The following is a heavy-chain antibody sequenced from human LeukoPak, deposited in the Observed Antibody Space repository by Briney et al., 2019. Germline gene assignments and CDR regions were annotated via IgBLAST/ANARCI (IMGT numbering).Heavy chain of an antibody. D-gene: IGHD3-22*01. CDR1: GFTFSSYG. CDR2: ISYDGSNK. Sequence: GRSLRLSCAASGFTFSSYGMHWVRQAPGKGLEWVAVISYDGSNKYYADSVKGRFTISRDNSKNTLYLQMNSLRAEDTAVYYCAKTNYYDSSGYYHYWGQGTLVTVSS. CDR3: AKTNYYDSSGYYHY. V-gene: IGHV3-30*18. J-gene: IGHJ4*02.